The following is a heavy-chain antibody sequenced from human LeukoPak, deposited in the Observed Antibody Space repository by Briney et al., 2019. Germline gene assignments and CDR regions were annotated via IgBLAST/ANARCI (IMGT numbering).Heavy chain of an antibody. CDR3: ARPLSGWYNWFDP. V-gene: IGHV4-39*01. J-gene: IGHJ5*02. CDR2: IYYSGST. D-gene: IGHD6-19*01. CDR1: GGSISSSSYY. Sequence: SETLSLTCTVSGGSISSSSYYWGWIRQPPGKGLEWIGSIYYSGSTYNNPSLKSRVTISVDTSKNQFSLKLSSVTAADTAVYYCARPLSGWYNWFDPWGQGTLVTVSS.